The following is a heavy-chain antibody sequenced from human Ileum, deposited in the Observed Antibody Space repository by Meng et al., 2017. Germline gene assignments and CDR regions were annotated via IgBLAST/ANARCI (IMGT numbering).Heavy chain of an antibody. CDR3: VGEVGPRDFDN. V-gene: IGHV3-30*15. Sequence: GLLLGVGGGVVQRGGSLGVSWASSGCTFSSHAMHWVRQAPGKGLEWVALISFDGNYKDYPDSVKGRFTISRDNSKNTLYLQMSSLRVEDTAVYYCVGEVGPRDFDNWGQGILVTVSS. CDR1: GCTFSSHA. D-gene: IGHD1-26*01. J-gene: IGHJ4*02. CDR2: ISFDGNYK.